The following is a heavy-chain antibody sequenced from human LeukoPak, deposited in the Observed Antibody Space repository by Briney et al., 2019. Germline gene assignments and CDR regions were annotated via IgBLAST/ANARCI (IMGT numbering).Heavy chain of an antibody. CDR2: INSDGSSS. V-gene: IGHV3-74*01. CDR3: VRGYGGNTFDY. CDR1: GFTFSSYW. J-gene: IGHJ4*02. Sequence: GGSLRLSCAASGFTFSSYWMHWFRQAPGKGLVWVSRINSDGSSSIYADAVKGRYTISRDNAKNTLYLQMNSLRAEDTAVYYCVRGYGGNTFDYWGQGTLATVSS. D-gene: IGHD4/OR15-4a*01.